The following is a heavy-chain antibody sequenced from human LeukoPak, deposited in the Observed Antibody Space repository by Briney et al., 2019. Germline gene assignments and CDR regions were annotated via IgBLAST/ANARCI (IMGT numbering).Heavy chain of an antibody. V-gene: IGHV4-34*01. Sequence: PSETLSLTCAVCGGTFSGYYWRWIRQPPGKGLEWMGEINHSGSTNYNPSLTSRVTISVDTSKNQFSLKLSSVTAADAAVYYCARTGYGGNGQAYYFDYWGQGTLVTVSS. CDR2: INHSGST. CDR3: ARTGYGGNGQAYYFDY. CDR1: GGTFSGYY. D-gene: IGHD4-23*01. J-gene: IGHJ4*02.